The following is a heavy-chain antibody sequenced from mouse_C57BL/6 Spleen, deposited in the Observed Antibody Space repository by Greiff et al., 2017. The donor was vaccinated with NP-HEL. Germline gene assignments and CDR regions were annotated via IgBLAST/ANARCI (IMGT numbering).Heavy chain of an antibody. CDR3: ARFITTVVDAMDY. CDR1: GYTFTSYW. J-gene: IGHJ4*01. V-gene: IGHV1-55*01. CDR2: IYPGSGST. D-gene: IGHD1-1*01. Sequence: QVQLQQPGAELVKPGASVKMSCKASGYTFTSYWITWVKQRPGQGLAWIGDIYPGSGSTNYNEKFKSKATLTVDTSSSTAYMQLSSLTSEDSAVYYCARFITTVVDAMDYWGQGTSVTVSS.